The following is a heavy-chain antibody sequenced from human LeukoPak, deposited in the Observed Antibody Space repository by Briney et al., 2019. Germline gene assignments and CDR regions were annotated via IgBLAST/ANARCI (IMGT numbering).Heavy chain of an antibody. J-gene: IGHJ4*02. D-gene: IGHD6-19*01. CDR2: INHSGST. CDR1: GGSFSGYY. V-gene: IGHV4-34*01. CDR3: ARDAVAGREFDY. Sequence: SETLSLTCAVYGGSFSGYYWSLIRQPPGKGLEWIGEINHSGSTNYNPSLKSRVTISVDTSKNQFSLKLSSVTAADTAVYYCARDAVAGREFDYWGQGTLVTVSS.